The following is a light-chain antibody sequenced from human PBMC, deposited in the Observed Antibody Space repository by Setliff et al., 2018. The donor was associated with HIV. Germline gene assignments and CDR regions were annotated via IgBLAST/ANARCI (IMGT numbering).Light chain of an antibody. CDR1: SNDVGAYNT. J-gene: IGLJ1*01. CDR2: DVS. CDR3: SSYTSSSTDV. Sequence: QSALTQPASVSGSPGQSITISCTGTSNDVGAYNTVYWYQQHPGEAPKLMIYDVSTRPSGVSNRFSGSKSGNTASLTISGLQTEDEADYYYSSYTSSSTDVFGTGTKVTV. V-gene: IGLV2-14*01.